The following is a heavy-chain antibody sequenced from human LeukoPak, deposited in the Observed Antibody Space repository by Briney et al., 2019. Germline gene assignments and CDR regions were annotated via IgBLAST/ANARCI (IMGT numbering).Heavy chain of an antibody. V-gene: IGHV4-31*03. CDR2: IYYSGST. J-gene: IGHJ6*02. CDR3: ARPYYDFWSGYLGGYGMDV. D-gene: IGHD3-3*01. CDR1: GGSISSGGYY. Sequence: PSETLSLTCTVSGGSISSGGYYWSWIRQHPGKGLEWIGYIYYSGSTYYNPSLKSRVTISVDTSKNQFSLKLSSVTAADTAVYYCARPYYDFWSGYLGGYGMDVWGQGTTVTVSS.